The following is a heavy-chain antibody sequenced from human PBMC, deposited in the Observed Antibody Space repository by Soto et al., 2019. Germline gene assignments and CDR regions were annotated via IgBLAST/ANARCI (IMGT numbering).Heavy chain of an antibody. Sequence: QVQLVESGGGVVQPGRSLRLSCAASGFTFSSYAMHWVRQAPGKGLEWVAVISYDGSNKYYADSVKGRFTISRDNSKNSLYLQMNSLRAEDTAVYYCARGDCSGGSCLDYWGQGTLVTVSS. J-gene: IGHJ4*02. V-gene: IGHV3-30-3*01. D-gene: IGHD2-15*01. CDR2: ISYDGSNK. CDR3: ARGDCSGGSCLDY. CDR1: GFTFSSYA.